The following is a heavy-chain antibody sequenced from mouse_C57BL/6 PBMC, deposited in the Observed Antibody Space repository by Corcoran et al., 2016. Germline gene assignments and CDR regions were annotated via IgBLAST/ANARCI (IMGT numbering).Heavy chain of an antibody. CDR2: IYPGDGDT. CDR3: ARLGYNWDGDY. CDR1: GYAFGSYW. V-gene: IGHV1-80*01. J-gene: IGHJ2*01. Sequence: QVQLQQSGAELVKPGASVKISCKASGYAFGSYWMNWVKQRPGKGLEWIGQIYPGDGDTNYNGKFKGKATLTADKSSSTAYMQLSSLTSEDSAVYFCARLGYNWDGDYWGQGTTLTVSS. D-gene: IGHD4-1*02.